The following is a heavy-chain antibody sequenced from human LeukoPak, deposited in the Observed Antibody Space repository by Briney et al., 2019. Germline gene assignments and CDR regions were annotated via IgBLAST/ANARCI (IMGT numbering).Heavy chain of an antibody. Sequence: RSGGSLRLSCTASGFPFIEYSMNWVRQAPGKGLEWISYIGIDSGNTKYADSVRGRFTISADKAKNSLHLQMNSLRVEDTAVYYCARDHNYAFDNWGQGTLVSVAS. CDR3: ARDHNYAFDN. CDR2: IGIDSGNT. CDR1: GFPFIEYS. V-gene: IGHV3-48*01. D-gene: IGHD1-1*01. J-gene: IGHJ4*02.